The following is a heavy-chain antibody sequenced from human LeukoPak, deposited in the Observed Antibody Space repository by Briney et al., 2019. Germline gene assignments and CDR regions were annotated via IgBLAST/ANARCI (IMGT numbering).Heavy chain of an antibody. V-gene: IGHV3-21*05. Sequence: GGSLRLSCAASGLTFSRYAMNWVRQAPGKVLEWDSYINAESSDILYTNSVRGRLTTSTHHAKNPPYRQMSRLRAEDPGVYFRARDTFELLLIDIWGQGTLVTVSS. J-gene: IGHJ4*02. CDR3: ARDTFELLLIDI. D-gene: IGHD2-15*01. CDR1: GLTFSRYA. CDR2: INAESSDI.